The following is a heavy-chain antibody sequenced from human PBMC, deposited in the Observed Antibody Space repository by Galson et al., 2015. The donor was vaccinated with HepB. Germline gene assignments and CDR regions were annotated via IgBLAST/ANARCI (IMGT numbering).Heavy chain of an antibody. CDR3: TTWDYYDSSGYSSWAFDI. CDR1: GFTFSGSA. CDR2: IRSKANSYAT. V-gene: IGHV3-73*01. J-gene: IGHJ3*02. D-gene: IGHD3-22*01. Sequence: SLRLSCAASGFTFSGSAMHWVRQASGKGLEWVGRIRSKANSYATAYAASVKGRFTISRDDSKNTAYLQMNSLKTEDTAVYYCTTWDYYDSSGYSSWAFDIWGQGTMVTVSS.